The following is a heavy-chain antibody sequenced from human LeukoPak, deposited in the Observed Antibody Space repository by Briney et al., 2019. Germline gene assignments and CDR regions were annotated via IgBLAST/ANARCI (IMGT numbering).Heavy chain of an antibody. CDR3: ARVEGWGNYIHSLLYYFDY. V-gene: IGHV3-23*01. Sequence: PGGSLRLSCAASGFTFSSYAMSWVRQAPGKGLEWVSAISGSGGSTYYADSVKGRFTISRDNAKNSLYLQMNSLRAEDTAVYYCARVEGWGNYIHSLLYYFDYWGQGTLVTVSS. CDR2: ISGSGGST. J-gene: IGHJ4*02. D-gene: IGHD7-27*01. CDR1: GFTFSSYA.